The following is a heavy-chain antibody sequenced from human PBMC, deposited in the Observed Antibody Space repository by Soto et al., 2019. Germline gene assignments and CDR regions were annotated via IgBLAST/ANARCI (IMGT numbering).Heavy chain of an antibody. V-gene: IGHV1-2*02. D-gene: IGHD2-15*01. J-gene: IGHJ5*02. CDR2: INPNSGGP. CDR1: GYTFTGYY. CDR3: ARDEVLGYCSGGSCYNWFDP. Sequence: ASVKVSCKASGYTFTGYYMHWVRQAPGQGLEWMGWINPNSGGPNYAQKFQGRVTMTRDTSISTAYMELSRLRSDDPAVYYCARDEVLGYCSGGSCYNWFDPWGQGTLVTVSS.